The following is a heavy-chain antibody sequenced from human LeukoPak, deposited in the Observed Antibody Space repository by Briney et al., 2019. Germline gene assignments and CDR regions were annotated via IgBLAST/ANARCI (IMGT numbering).Heavy chain of an antibody. J-gene: IGHJ4*02. V-gene: IGHV3-48*02. Sequence: GGSLRLSCAASGLTFSTYTMNWVRQAPGKGLEWVSCIASSGRTMYYADSVKGRFTISRDNAKNSLFLQMNSLRDEDTAVYYCARGWATVMDWGQGTLVTVSS. D-gene: IGHD4-17*01. CDR1: GLTFSTYT. CDR3: ARGWATVMD. CDR2: IASSGRTM.